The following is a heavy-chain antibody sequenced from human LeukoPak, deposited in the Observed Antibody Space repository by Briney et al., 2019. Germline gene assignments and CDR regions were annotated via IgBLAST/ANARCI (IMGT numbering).Heavy chain of an antibody. CDR3: ARSAGYNYRLDY. J-gene: IGHJ4*02. CDR1: GGSFSGYY. D-gene: IGHD5-24*01. V-gene: IGHV4-34*01. CDR2: INHSGST. Sequence: KASETLSLTCAVYGGSFSGYYWSWIRQPPGKGLEWIGEINHSGSTNYDPSLKSRVTISVDTSENQFSLKLSSVTAADTAVYYCARSAGYNYRLDYWGQGTLVTVSS.